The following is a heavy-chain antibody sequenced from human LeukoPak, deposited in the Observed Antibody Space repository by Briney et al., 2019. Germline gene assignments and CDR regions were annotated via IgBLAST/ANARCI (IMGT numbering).Heavy chain of an antibody. CDR2: ISWNSGSI. D-gene: IGHD2-2*01. J-gene: IGHJ5*02. V-gene: IGHV3-9*01. Sequence: SLRLSCAASGFTFDDYAMHWVRQAPGKGLEWVSGISWNSGSIGYADSVKGRFTISRDNAKNSLYLQMNSLRAEDTALYYCAKGRDKYQLLSKNWFDPWGQGTLVTVPS. CDR1: GFTFDDYA. CDR3: AKGRDKYQLLSKNWFDP.